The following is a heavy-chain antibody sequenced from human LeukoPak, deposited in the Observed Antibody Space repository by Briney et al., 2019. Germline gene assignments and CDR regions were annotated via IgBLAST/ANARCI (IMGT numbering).Heavy chain of an antibody. Sequence: KASETLSLTCTVSGASISSDYWSWIRQPPGKGLEWIGYIYITGNTNYSPSLKSRVTMSLDTSKNQFSLKLSSVTATDTAVYYCARHPFSNPFDYWGLGTLVTVSS. V-gene: IGHV4-59*08. CDR3: ARHPFSNPFDY. CDR1: GASISSDY. CDR2: IYITGNT. J-gene: IGHJ4*02. D-gene: IGHD2/OR15-2a*01.